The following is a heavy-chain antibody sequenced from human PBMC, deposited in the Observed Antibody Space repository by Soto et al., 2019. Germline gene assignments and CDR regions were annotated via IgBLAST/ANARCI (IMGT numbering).Heavy chain of an antibody. J-gene: IGHJ5*02. V-gene: IGHV4-39*01. CDR2: MYYNVGT. CDR3: VRGGSNYPS. CDR1: GSSISSSGYY. D-gene: IGHD4-4*01. Sequence: SETLSLTCIVSGSSISSSGYYWGWIRQPPGKGLEWIASMYYNVGTYYNPSLKSRVTISVDTSANQFSLRGEDTAVYYCVRGGSNYPSWGQGTLVTVSS.